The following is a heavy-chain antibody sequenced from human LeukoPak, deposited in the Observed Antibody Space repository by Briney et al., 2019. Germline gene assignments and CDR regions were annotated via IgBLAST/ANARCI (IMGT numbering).Heavy chain of an antibody. CDR2: TYYRSKWFN. Sequence: SQTLSLTCAISGDSVSSSSAAWDWIRQSPSRGLEWLGRTYYRSKWFNDYAVFLKGRITINPDTSKNQFSLQLNSVTPEDTAVYYCARGATYYYGMDVWGQGTTVTVSS. J-gene: IGHJ6*02. V-gene: IGHV6-1*01. CDR1: GDSVSSSSAA. CDR3: ARGATYYYGMDV. D-gene: IGHD1-26*01.